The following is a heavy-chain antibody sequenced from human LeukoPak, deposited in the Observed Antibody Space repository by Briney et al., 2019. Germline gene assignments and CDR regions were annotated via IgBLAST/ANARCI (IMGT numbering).Heavy chain of an antibody. CDR1: GFTFSSYW. CDR3: AKDQSHCSSTSCYGIDY. J-gene: IGHJ4*02. V-gene: IGHV3-74*01. CDR2: FSNDGSST. Sequence: TGGSLRLSCAASGFTFSSYWMHWVRQAPGKGLVWVSLFSNDGSSTSYADSVKGRFTISRDNAKNTLYLQMNSLRAEDTAVYYCAKDQSHCSSTSCYGIDYWGQGTLVTVSS. D-gene: IGHD2-2*01.